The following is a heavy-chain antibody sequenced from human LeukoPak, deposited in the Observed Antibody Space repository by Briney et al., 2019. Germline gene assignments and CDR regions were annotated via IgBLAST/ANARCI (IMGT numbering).Heavy chain of an antibody. CDR3: ARDPTVGRYYYYGMDV. CDR1: GFTSSSYA. CDR2: ISYDGSNK. Sequence: GGSLRLSCAASGFTSSSYAMHWVRQAPGKGLEWVAVISYDGSNKYYADSVKGRFTISRDNSKNTLYLQMNSLRAEDTAVYYCARDPTVGRYYYYGMDVWGQGTTVTVSS. J-gene: IGHJ6*02. V-gene: IGHV3-30-3*01. D-gene: IGHD4-23*01.